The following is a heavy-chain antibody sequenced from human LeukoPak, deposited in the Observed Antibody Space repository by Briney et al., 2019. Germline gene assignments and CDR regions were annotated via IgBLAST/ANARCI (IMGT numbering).Heavy chain of an antibody. V-gene: IGHV3-21*01. J-gene: IGHJ5*02. D-gene: IGHD5-12*01. CDR2: ISSSRSYI. CDR1: GFTFSSYS. Sequence: GGSLRLSCAASGFTFSSYSMNWVRQAPGKGLEWVSSISSSRSYIYYADSVKGRFTISRDNAKNSLYLQMNSLRAEDTAVYYCARDRGYDFDWFDPWGQGALVTVSS. CDR3: ARDRGYDFDWFDP.